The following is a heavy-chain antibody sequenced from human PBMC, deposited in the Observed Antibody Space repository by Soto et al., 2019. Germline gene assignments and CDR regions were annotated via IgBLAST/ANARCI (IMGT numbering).Heavy chain of an antibody. J-gene: IGHJ4*02. CDR3: AKESSPSYYDILTGYYYD. V-gene: IGHV3-11*01. CDR1: GFTFSDYY. Sequence: PGGSLRLSCAASGFTFSDYYMTWIRQAPGSGLEWVSYISSSSGTISYANSVKGRFTISRDNSKNTLYLQMDSLRAEDTAVYYCAKESSPSYYDILTGYYYDWGQGTLVTVSS. D-gene: IGHD3-9*01. CDR2: ISSSSGTI.